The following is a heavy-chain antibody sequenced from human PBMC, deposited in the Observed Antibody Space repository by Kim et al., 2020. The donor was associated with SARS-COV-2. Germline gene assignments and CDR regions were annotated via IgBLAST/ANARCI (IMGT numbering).Heavy chain of an antibody. Sequence: ASVKVSCKASGYTFTSYYMHWVRQAPGQGLEWMGIINPSGGSTSYAQKFQGRVTMTRDTSTSTVYMELSSLRSEDTAVYYCARDLAGMATNAHYYGMDVWGQGTTVTVSS. J-gene: IGHJ6*02. CDR3: ARDLAGMATNAHYYGMDV. D-gene: IGHD5-12*01. CDR2: INPSGGST. CDR1: GYTFTSYY. V-gene: IGHV1-46*01.